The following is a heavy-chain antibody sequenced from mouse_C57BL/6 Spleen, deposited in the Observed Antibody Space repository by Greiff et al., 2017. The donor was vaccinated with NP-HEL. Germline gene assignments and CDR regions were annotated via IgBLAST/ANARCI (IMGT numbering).Heavy chain of an antibody. CDR3: ARGVIYYGIPYYFDY. CDR1: GYTFTSYW. V-gene: IGHV1-53*01. J-gene: IGHJ2*01. CDR2: INPSNGGT. Sequence: QVHVKQPGTELVKPGASVKLSCKASGYTFTSYWMHWVKQRPGQGLEWIGNINPSNGGTNYNEKFKSKATLTVDKSSSTAYMQLSSLTSEDSAVYYCARGVIYYGIPYYFDYWGQGTTLTVSS. D-gene: IGHD2-1*01.